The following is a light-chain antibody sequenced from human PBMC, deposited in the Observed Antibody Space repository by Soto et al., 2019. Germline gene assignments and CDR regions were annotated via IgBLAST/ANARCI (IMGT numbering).Light chain of an antibody. CDR1: QSITSTY. V-gene: IGKV3-20*01. J-gene: IGKJ1*01. Sequence: EIVLTQSPCTLSLSPGERATLSCRASQSITSTYLAWYQQKPGQAPRLLIYGASSRATGTPDRFSGSGSGTDFTLTINRLEPEDFALYYCQQYGSSPPTFGQGTKVDIK. CDR2: GAS. CDR3: QQYGSSPPT.